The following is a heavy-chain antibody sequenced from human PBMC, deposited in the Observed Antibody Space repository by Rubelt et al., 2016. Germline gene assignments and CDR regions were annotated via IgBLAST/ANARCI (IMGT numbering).Heavy chain of an antibody. CDR2: INHSGFA. V-gene: IGHV4-34*01. Sequence: QVQLQQWGAGLLRPSETLSLTCAVYGGSFSGFYWSWIRQSPGKGLEWIGEINHSGFANYNPSLKSRVTMSVDTSKNQFSLKVNVVTAADTAVYYCARGGTNIASRPNFDWWGQGTLVTVSS. CDR3: ARGGTNIASRPNFDW. D-gene: IGHD2/OR15-2a*01. J-gene: IGHJ4*02. CDR1: GGSFSGFY.